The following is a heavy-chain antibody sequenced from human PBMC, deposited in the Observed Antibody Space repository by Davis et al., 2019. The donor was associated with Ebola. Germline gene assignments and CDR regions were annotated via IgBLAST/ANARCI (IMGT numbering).Heavy chain of an antibody. V-gene: IGHV3-48*02. CDR3: ARDNGSSWYVGGFDY. CDR2: ISSSSSTI. J-gene: IGHJ4*02. CDR1: GFTFSSYS. D-gene: IGHD6-13*01. Sequence: PGGSLRLSCAASGFTFSSYSMNWVRQAPGKGLEWVSYISSSSSTIYYADSVKGRFTISRDNAKNSLYLQMNSLRDEDTAVYYCARDNGSSWYVGGFDYWGQGTLVTVSS.